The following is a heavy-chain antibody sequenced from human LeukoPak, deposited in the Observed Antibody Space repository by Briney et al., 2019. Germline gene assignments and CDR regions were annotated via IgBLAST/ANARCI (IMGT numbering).Heavy chain of an antibody. Sequence: GGSLRLSCAVSGFTFSSYSMTWVRQAPGKGLEWVSYISSSSGTIYYADSVKGRFTISRDNAKNSLYLQMNSLRAEDTAVYYCARGGPTVTTLFGHWGQGTLVTVSS. J-gene: IGHJ4*02. CDR1: GFTFSSYS. V-gene: IGHV3-48*01. CDR2: ISSSSGTI. D-gene: IGHD4-17*01. CDR3: ARGGPTVTTLFGH.